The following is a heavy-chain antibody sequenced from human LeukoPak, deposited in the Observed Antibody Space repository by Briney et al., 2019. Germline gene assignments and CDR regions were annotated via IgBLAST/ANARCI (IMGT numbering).Heavy chain of an antibody. V-gene: IGHV1-69*13. CDR3: AWGAVYYYYYMDV. J-gene: IGHJ6*03. D-gene: IGHD3-16*01. Sequence: SVKVSCKASGGTFSSYAISWVRQAPGQGLEWMGGIIPIFGTANYAQKFQGRVAITADESTSTAYMELSSLRSEDTAVYYCAWGAVYYYYYMDVWGKGTTVTVSS. CDR2: IIPIFGTA. CDR1: GGTFSSYA.